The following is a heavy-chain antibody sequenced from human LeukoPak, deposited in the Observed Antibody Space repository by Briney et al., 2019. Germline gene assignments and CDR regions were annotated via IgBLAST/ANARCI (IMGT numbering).Heavy chain of an antibody. D-gene: IGHD3-3*01. CDR2: IIPIFGTA. CDR1: GGTFSSYA. Sequence: SVKVSCKASGGTFSSYAISWVRQAPGQGLEWMGGIIPIFGTANYAQKFQGRVTITTDESTSTAYMELSSLRSEDTAVYYCARSIFGVVINLPYNWFDPWGQGTLVTVSS. V-gene: IGHV1-69*05. CDR3: ARSIFGVVINLPYNWFDP. J-gene: IGHJ5*02.